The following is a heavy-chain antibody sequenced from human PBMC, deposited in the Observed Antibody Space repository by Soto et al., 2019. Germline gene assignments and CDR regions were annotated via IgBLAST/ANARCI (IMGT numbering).Heavy chain of an antibody. D-gene: IGHD3-16*01. CDR1: GFPFSAYN. V-gene: IGHV3-21*01. J-gene: IGHJ4*02. CDR3: SRSPDVGVRGAY. Sequence: AGGSLRLSCTGSGFPFSAYNINWVRQAPGKGLEWVSSITVGSSHIYQPNSMKGRFTISRDDAKNSVYLQIDSLRDEDTALYYCSRSPDVGVRGAYWGQGTLVTVSS. CDR2: ITVGSSHI.